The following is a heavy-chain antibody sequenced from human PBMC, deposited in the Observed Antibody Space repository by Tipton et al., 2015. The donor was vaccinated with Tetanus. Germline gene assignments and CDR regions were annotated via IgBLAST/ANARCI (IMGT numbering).Heavy chain of an antibody. D-gene: IGHD3-10*01. CDR2: IYPGDSDA. V-gene: IGHV5-51*01. Sequence: QLVQSGAEVKKPGSSVRVSCKTSGGTFSSYAISWVRQMPGKGPEWMGIIYPGDSDATYSPSFRGQVTISADKSISTAYLQWSSLKASDTAIYFCARLPKHYSASGTTWGQGTLVTVSS. J-gene: IGHJ5*02. CDR3: ARLPKHYSASGTT. CDR1: GGTFSSYA.